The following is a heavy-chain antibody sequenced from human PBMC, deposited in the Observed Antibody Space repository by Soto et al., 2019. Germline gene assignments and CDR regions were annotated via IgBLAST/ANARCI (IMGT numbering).Heavy chain of an antibody. J-gene: IGHJ5*02. CDR3: ARGSFSWHDP. Sequence: SETLSLTCAVSGGSISSGGYSWSWIRQPPGKGLEWIGYIYHSGSTYYNPSLKSRVTISVDRSKNQFSLKLSSVTAADTAVYYCARGSFSWHDPWGQGTLVTVSS. CDR2: IYHSGST. CDR1: GGSISSGGYS. V-gene: IGHV4-30-2*01.